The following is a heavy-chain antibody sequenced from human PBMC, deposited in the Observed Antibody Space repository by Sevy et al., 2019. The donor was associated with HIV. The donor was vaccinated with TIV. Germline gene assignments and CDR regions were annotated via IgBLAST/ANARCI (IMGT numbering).Heavy chain of an antibody. V-gene: IGHV3-30*02. Sequence: GGSLRLSCAASGFRFSDYGMHWVRQAPGKGLEWVSLIRFDGSMKYIANSVKGRFTISRDKVKGTLYLQMNSLRPEDTAVYYCAKDHYDYRTGYYGYYGMDVWGQGTTVTVSS. J-gene: IGHJ6*02. CDR3: AKDHYDYRTGYYGYYGMDV. D-gene: IGHD3-3*01. CDR1: GFRFSDYG. CDR2: IRFDGSMK.